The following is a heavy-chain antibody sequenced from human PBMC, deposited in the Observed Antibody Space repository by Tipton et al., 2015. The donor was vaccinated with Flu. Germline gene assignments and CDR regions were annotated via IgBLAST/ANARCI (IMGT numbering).Heavy chain of an antibody. J-gene: IGHJ4*02. V-gene: IGHV4-38-2*01. CDR3: ARLPLPLSYFDY. CDR1: GYPIASDYL. CDR2: LHHTGNI. Sequence: TLSLTCSVSGYPIASDYLWGWIRQSPGKGLEWIGNLHHTGNIYYNPSLRSRVTILVDTSNNQFSLKLSSVTAADTAVYYCARLPLPLSYFDYWGQGTLVTVSS.